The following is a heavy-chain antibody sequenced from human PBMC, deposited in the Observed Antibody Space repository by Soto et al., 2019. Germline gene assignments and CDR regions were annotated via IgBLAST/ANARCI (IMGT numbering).Heavy chain of an antibody. CDR3: AREHSRRGPPGFDP. CDR2: INHSGST. D-gene: IGHD1-26*01. V-gene: IGHV4-34*01. Sequence: QVQLQQWGAGLLKPSETLSLTCAVYGGSFSGYYWSWIRQPPGKGLEWIGEINHSGSTNYNPSLKSRVTISVDTSKNQFSLKLSSVTAADTAVYYCAREHSRRGPPGFDPWGQGTLVTVSS. J-gene: IGHJ5*02. CDR1: GGSFSGYY.